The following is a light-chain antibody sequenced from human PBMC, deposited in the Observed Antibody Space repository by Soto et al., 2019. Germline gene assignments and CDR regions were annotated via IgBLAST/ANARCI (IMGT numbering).Light chain of an antibody. CDR2: GAS. CDR1: QSVSSN. J-gene: IGKJ5*01. Sequence: EILITQSPATLYVSPGERSARACMASQSVSSNLAWYQQKPGQAPRLLIYGASTRATGIPARFSGSGSGTEFTLTISSLQSEDFAVYYCQQYNNWPPITFGQGTRLEIK. V-gene: IGKV3-15*01. CDR3: QQYNNWPPIT.